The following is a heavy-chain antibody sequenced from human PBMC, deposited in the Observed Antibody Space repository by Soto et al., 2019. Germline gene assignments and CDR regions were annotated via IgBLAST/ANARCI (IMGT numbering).Heavy chain of an antibody. CDR1: GFTFSSYG. CDR3: AKANTRGGSPGGGMDV. Sequence: QVQLVESGGGVVQPGRSLRLSCAASGFTFSSYGMHWVRQAPGKGLEWVAVISYDGSNKYYADSVKGRFTISRDNSKNTLYLQMNSLRAEDTAVYYCAKANTRGGSPGGGMDVWSQGTTVTVSS. V-gene: IGHV3-30*18. D-gene: IGHD1-26*01. CDR2: ISYDGSNK. J-gene: IGHJ6*02.